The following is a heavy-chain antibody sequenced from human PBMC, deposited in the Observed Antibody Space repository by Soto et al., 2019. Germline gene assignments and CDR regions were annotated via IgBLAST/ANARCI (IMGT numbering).Heavy chain of an antibody. V-gene: IGHV3-64*01. CDR1: GFTLSGYA. D-gene: IGHD6-6*01. CDR3: ARPARPDFYYMDV. J-gene: IGHJ6*03. CDR2: ISSNGVGT. Sequence: EVQLAESGGGLAQPGGSLRLSCAASGFTLSGYAMDWVRQAPGKGLEYVSGISSNGVGTYYANSVQGRFTISRDNSKNTVYLQMGSLRPEEMAVYYCARPARPDFYYMDVWGKGTTVTVSS.